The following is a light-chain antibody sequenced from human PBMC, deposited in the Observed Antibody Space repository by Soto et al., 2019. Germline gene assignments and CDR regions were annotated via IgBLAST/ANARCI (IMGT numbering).Light chain of an antibody. CDR3: QQFGRSVT. V-gene: IGKV3-20*01. Sequence: EVVLTQSPGTLSLSPGERVTLSCRASQSVSSSYVAWYQQKPGQTLRLLIYGASTRATGIPDRFSGSGSGTDFTLTISTLEPEDFAVYYCQQFGRSVTFGGGTKVEIK. J-gene: IGKJ4*01. CDR2: GAS. CDR1: QSVSSSY.